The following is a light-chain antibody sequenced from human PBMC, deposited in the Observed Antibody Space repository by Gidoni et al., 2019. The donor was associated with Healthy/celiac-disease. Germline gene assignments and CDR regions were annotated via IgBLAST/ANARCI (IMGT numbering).Light chain of an antibody. CDR2: DVS. CDR1: SSDVGCYNY. J-gene: IGLJ1*01. Sequence: QSALTQPASVSGSPGQSLTISCTGTSSDVGCYNYVSWYQQHPGKAPKLMIYDVSNRPSGVSNRFSGSKSDNTASLTISGLQAEDEADYYCSSYTSSSTIVFGTGTKVTV. CDR3: SSYTSSSTIV. V-gene: IGLV2-14*01.